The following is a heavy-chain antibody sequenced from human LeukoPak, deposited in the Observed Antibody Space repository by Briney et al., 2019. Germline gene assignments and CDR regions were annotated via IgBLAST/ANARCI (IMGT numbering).Heavy chain of an antibody. J-gene: IGHJ4*02. Sequence: ASVTVSCKASGYTFTSYYMHWVRQAPGQGLEWMGIINPSGGSTSYAQKFQGRVTITRDTSTSTVYMELSSLRSEDTAVYYCARDAVENFDYWGRGTLVTVSS. CDR1: GYTFTSYY. CDR3: ARDAVENFDY. D-gene: IGHD4-23*01. CDR2: INPSGGST. V-gene: IGHV1-46*01.